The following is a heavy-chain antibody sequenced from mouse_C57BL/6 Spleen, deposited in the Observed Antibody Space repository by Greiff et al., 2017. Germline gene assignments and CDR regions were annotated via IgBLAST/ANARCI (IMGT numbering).Heavy chain of an antibody. Sequence: EVKLVESGGGLVKPGGSLKLSCAASGFTFSDYGMHWVRQAPEQGLEWVAYISRGSSTIYYADKVKGRFTISRDNAKNTPFLQMTSLRSEDTAMYYCARGRGGSHWYFDVWGTGTTVTVSS. CDR1: GFTFSDYG. J-gene: IGHJ1*03. V-gene: IGHV5-17*01. CDR3: ARGRGGSHWYFDV. D-gene: IGHD1-1*02. CDR2: ISRGSSTI.